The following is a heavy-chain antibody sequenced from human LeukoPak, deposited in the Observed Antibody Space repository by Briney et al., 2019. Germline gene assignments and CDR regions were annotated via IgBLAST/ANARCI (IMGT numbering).Heavy chain of an antibody. CDR3: ATSIRFLEWLPPSGYMDV. J-gene: IGHJ6*03. CDR2: IIPIFGTA. CDR1: GGTFSSYA. V-gene: IGHV1-69*13. D-gene: IGHD3-3*01. Sequence: GASVKVSCKASGGTFSSYAISWVRQAPGQGLEWMGGIIPIFGTANYAQKFQGRVTITADESTSTAYMEVSSLRSEDTAVYYCATSIRFLEWLPPSGYMDVWGKGTTVTDSS.